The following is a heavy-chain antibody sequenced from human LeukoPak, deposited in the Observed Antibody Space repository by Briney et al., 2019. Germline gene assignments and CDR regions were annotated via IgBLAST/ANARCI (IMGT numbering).Heavy chain of an antibody. V-gene: IGHV3-21*01. CDR1: GFTFSSYS. Sequence: PGGSLRLSCAASGFTFSSYSMNWVRQAPGKGLERVSSISSSSSYIYYADSVNGRFTISRDNAKNSLYLQMNSLRAEDTAVYYCARAPGPYGDVSSYWYFDLWGRGTLVTVSS. CDR3: ARAPGPYGDVSSYWYFDL. CDR2: ISSSSSYI. D-gene: IGHD4-17*01. J-gene: IGHJ2*01.